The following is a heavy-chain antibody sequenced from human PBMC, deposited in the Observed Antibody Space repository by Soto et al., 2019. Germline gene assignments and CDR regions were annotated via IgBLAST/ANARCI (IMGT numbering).Heavy chain of an antibody. V-gene: IGHV5-51*01. Sequence: PGESLKISCKGSGYSFVSYWIAWVRQLPGKGLEWMASIYPGDSDTTYSPSIHGQVTISGDKSSTTVYLQWNTLKAPDTAMYYCAKTDGCEVEYLGQGTQVTVSS. J-gene: IGHJ4*02. CDR3: AKTDGCEVEY. CDR1: GYSFVSYW. CDR2: IYPGDSDT. D-gene: IGHD2-2*03.